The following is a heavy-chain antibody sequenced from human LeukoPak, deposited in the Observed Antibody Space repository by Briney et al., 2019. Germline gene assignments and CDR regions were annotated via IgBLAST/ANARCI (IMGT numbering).Heavy chain of an antibody. J-gene: IGHJ4*02. Sequence: LSGGSLRLSCAASGFTFSSYGMHWVRQAPGKGLEWVAVISYDGSNKYYADSVKGRFTISRDNSKNTLYLQMNSLRAGDTAVYYCAKDFRYCSGGSCYSSYYYFDYWGQGTLVTVSS. D-gene: IGHD2-15*01. CDR3: AKDFRYCSGGSCYSSYYYFDY. CDR2: ISYDGSNK. V-gene: IGHV3-30*18. CDR1: GFTFSSYG.